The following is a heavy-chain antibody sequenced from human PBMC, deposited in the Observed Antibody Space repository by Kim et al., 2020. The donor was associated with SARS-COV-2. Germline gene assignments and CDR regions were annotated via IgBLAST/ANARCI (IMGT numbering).Heavy chain of an antibody. J-gene: IGHJ6*03. V-gene: IGHV4-59*01. Sequence: YNPSLKSRVTISVDTSKTQFSLKLSSVTAADTAVYYCARARDYYYYYMDVWGKGTTVTVSS. CDR3: ARARDYYYYYMDV.